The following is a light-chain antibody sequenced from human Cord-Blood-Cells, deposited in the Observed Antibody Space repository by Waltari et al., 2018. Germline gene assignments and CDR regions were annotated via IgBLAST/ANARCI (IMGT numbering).Light chain of an antibody. J-gene: IGKJ1*01. CDR2: WAS. V-gene: IGKV4-1*01. CDR3: QQYYSTPWT. Sequence: IVLTQSPDSLASAMGEEATNNCKTSQSVLYSSKNKNYLAWYQQKPGQPPKLLIYWASTRESGVPDRFSGSGSGTDFTLTISSLQAEDVAVYYCQQYYSTPWTFGQGTKVEIK. CDR1: QSVLYSSKNKNY.